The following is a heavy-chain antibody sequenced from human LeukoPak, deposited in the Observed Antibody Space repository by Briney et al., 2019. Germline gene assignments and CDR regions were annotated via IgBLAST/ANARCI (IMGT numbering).Heavy chain of an antibody. CDR1: EFTISSYA. V-gene: IGHV3-23*01. D-gene: IGHD1-14*01. J-gene: IGHJ4*02. CDR3: AKVPHAREPYFDY. Sequence: PGGSLRPSCAASEFTISSYAMSWGRQAPGKGLGWVSAISGSGGSTYYADSVKGRFTISRDNSKNTLYLQMNSLRAEDTAVYYCAKVPHAREPYFDYWGQGTLVTVSS. CDR2: ISGSGGST.